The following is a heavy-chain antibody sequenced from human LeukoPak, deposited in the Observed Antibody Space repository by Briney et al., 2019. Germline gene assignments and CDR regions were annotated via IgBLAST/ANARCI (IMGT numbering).Heavy chain of an antibody. D-gene: IGHD3-16*01. CDR2: ITAGGDDT. V-gene: IGHV3-23*01. J-gene: IGHJ4*02. CDR3: AKGSASGRPYYFDY. Sequence: GGSLRLSCAASRFTFSNYAMSWVRQTPGKGLEWVSAITAGGDDTFHADSVKGRLTISRDNSRNTLYLQMNSLRVEDTAVYYCAKGSASGRPYYFDYWGQGTLVTVSS. CDR1: RFTFSNYA.